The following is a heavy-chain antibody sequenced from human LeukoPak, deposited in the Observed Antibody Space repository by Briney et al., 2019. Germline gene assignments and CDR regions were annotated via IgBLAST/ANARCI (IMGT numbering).Heavy chain of an antibody. V-gene: IGHV3-30*04. CDR2: ISYDGSNK. J-gene: IGHJ4*02. D-gene: IGHD3-3*01. CDR3: ARVRAPSGYIDY. CDR1: GFTFSSYA. Sequence: QPGGSLRLSCAASGFTFSSYAMHWVRQAPGKGLEWVAVISYDGSNKYYADSVKGRFTISRDNSKNTLYLQMNSLRAEDTAVYYCARVRAPSGYIDYWGQGTLVTVSS.